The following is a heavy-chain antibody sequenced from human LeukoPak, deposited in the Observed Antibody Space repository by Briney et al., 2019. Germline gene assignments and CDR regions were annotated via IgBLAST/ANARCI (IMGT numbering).Heavy chain of an antibody. CDR3: ARGSTSFAGFDY. Sequence: SETLSLTCTVSGGSISSGDYYWSWIRQPPGKGLEWIGCIYYSGSTYYDPSLKSRVTISVDTSKNQFSLKLSSVTAADTAVYYGARGSTSFAGFDYWGQGTLVTVSS. V-gene: IGHV4-30-4*01. D-gene: IGHD2-2*01. CDR2: IYYSGST. J-gene: IGHJ4*02. CDR1: GGSISSGDYY.